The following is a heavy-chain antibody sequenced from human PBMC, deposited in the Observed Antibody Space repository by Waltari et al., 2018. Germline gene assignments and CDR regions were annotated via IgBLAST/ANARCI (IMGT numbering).Heavy chain of an antibody. CDR2: IDNGDGSGT. V-gene: IGHV3-74*01. CDR1: GVNVSPYC. J-gene: IGHJ6*04. CDR3: ARDHYYSKDV. Sequence: VYVVESGGGLVQPGGSLTPSCDASGVNVSPYCRHWARHGLGKGLVWVSRIDNGDGSGTSYADSVKGRFTISRDNAKITLYLQMNSLRAEDTGVYYCARDHYYSKDVWGTGTTVTVSS.